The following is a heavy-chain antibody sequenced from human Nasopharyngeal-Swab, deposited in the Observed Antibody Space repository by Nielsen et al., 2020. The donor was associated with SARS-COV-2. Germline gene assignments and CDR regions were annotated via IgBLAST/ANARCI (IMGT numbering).Heavy chain of an antibody. J-gene: IGHJ4*02. D-gene: IGHD3-3*01. Sequence: SGTLSLTCTGSDGSISSRSYYWVWIGQPPGRGLEWSGSNYYSGTTYYNRALKSRVTISVDTSKNQFSLKLSSVTAADTAVYYCARHDHTIVRAIDYWGQGTLVTVSS. CDR1: DGSISSRSYY. CDR2: NYYSGTT. CDR3: ARHDHTIVRAIDY. V-gene: IGHV4-39*01.